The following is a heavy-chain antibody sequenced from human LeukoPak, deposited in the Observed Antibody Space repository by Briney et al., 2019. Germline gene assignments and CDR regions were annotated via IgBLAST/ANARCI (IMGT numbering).Heavy chain of an antibody. Sequence: PGGSLRLSCAASGLTFDDYGMSWVRQAPGKGLERVGRIKSKTDGGTTDYAAPVKGRFTISRDDSKNTLYLQMNSLKTEDTAVYYCTTDLSGYGAFDIWGQGTMVTVSS. CDR3: TTDLSGYGAFDI. CDR1: GLTFDDYG. D-gene: IGHD5-12*01. J-gene: IGHJ3*02. CDR2: IKSKTDGGTT. V-gene: IGHV3-15*01.